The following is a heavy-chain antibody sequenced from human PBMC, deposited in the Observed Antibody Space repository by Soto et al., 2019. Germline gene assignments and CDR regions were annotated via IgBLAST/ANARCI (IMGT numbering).Heavy chain of an antibody. D-gene: IGHD6-13*01. CDR2: INPNSGGT. J-gene: IGHJ3*02. V-gene: IGHV1-2*04. CDR3: ARAHNPGIAAAGTGDAFDI. Sequence: EASVKFSCKASGYTFTGYYMHWVRQAPGQGRGWMGWINPNSGGTNYAQKFQGWVTMTRDTSISTAYMELSRLRSDDTAVYYCARAHNPGIAAAGTGDAFDIWGQGTMVTVSS. CDR1: GYTFTGYY.